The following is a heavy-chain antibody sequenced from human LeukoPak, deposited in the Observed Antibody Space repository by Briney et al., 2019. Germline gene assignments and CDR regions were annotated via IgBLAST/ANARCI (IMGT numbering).Heavy chain of an antibody. Sequence: ASVKVSCKASGYTFTSYDINWVRQATGQGLEWMGWMNPNSGGTNYAQKFQGRVTMTRDTSISTAYMELSRLRSDDTAVYYCARDREELLWFGESTHYYMDVWGKGTTVTISS. D-gene: IGHD3-10*01. CDR3: ARDREELLWFGESTHYYMDV. V-gene: IGHV1-2*02. CDR1: GYTFTSYD. CDR2: MNPNSGGT. J-gene: IGHJ6*03.